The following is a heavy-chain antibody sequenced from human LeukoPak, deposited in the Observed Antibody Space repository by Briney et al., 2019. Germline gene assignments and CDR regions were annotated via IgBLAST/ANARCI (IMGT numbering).Heavy chain of an antibody. CDR1: GFTFSSYA. CDR2: ISGSGGST. D-gene: IGHD2-8*01. CDR3: AKDAATGTVIMVYAFDY. V-gene: IGHV3-23*01. J-gene: IGHJ4*02. Sequence: GGSLRLSCAASGFTFSSYAMSWVRKAPGKGLGWVSAISGSGGSTYYADSVKGRFTISRDKAKNTLYLQMNSLRAEDTAVYYCAKDAATGTVIMVYAFDYWGQGTLVTVSS.